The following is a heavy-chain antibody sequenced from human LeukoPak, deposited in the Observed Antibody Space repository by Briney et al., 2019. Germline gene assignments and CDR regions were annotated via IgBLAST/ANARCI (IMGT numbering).Heavy chain of an antibody. J-gene: IGHJ4*02. D-gene: IGHD3-10*01. CDR2: ISSSGSTI. CDR3: ARETYGSGSYTYFAY. CDR1: GFTFRSYE. V-gene: IGHV3-48*03. Sequence: GGSLRLSCAASGFTFRSYEMNWVRQAPGKGLEWVSYISSSGSTIYYADSVKGRFTISSDNAKNSLYLQMNSLRAEDTAVYYCARETYGSGSYTYFAYWGQGTLVTVSS.